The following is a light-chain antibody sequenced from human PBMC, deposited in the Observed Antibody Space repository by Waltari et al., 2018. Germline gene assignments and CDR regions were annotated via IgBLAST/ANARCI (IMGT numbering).Light chain of an antibody. CDR1: NSNIGTTS. Sequence: QSVLTQPPSASGTPGQRVIISCSGSNSNIGTTSISWYQQLPGTAPKVLIYRNDQRPSGVPDRFSGSKSGTSASLAISGLRSEDGADYYCATWDDSLIAPVFGGGTKLTVL. J-gene: IGLJ2*01. CDR2: RND. CDR3: ATWDDSLIAPV. V-gene: IGLV1-47*01.